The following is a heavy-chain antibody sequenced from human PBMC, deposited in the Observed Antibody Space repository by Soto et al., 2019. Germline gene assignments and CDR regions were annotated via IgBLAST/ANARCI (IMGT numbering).Heavy chain of an antibody. V-gene: IGHV2-5*02. CDR2: IYWDDDK. D-gene: IGHD3-22*01. J-gene: IGHJ4*02. CDR3: AHSGDSNSLGY. CDR1: GFSLNTIGVG. Sequence: QITLKESGPTLVKPTQTLTLTCTFSGFSLNTIGVGVGWIRQPPGKALEWLALIYWDDDKRYSPSLKSRLTITKYTAKNQVARTRTNMDPVDTATYYCAHSGDSNSLGYWGQGTLVTVSS.